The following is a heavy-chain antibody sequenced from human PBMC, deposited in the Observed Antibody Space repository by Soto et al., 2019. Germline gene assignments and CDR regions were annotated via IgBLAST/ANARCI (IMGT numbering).Heavy chain of an antibody. D-gene: IGHD2-2*01. CDR1: GGSISSGIW. V-gene: IGHV4-4*02. Sequence: QVQLQESGPGLVKPSGTLSLTCAVSGGSISSGIWWSWLRQPPGKGLEWIGEIYHSGSTNYNPSLKSRVSISVNKSNNPFSLKLTSVTAADTAVYFCARQSVLPANYMDVWGQGTTVTVSS. CDR2: IYHSGST. CDR3: ARQSVLPANYMDV. J-gene: IGHJ6*02.